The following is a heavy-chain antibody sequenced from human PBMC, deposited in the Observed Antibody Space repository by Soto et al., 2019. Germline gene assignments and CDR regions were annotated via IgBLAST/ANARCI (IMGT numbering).Heavy chain of an antibody. V-gene: IGHV6-1*01. CDR2: TYYRSKWNN. CDR1: GNNVSTNSAG. J-gene: IGHJ4*02. Sequence: SQTLSLTCVISGNNVSTNSAGWNWIRQSPSRGLEWLGRTYYRSKWNNDYAASVKGRLTVNPDTSKNQFSLQLNSVTPEDTAVYYGARTSGHFDSWGQGTLVTVSS. D-gene: IGHD6-19*01. CDR3: ARTSGHFDS.